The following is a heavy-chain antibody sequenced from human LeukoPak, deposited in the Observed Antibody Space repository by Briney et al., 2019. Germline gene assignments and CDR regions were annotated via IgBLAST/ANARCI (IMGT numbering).Heavy chain of an antibody. Sequence: GGPLRLSCAASGFTLSDYYMSRIRQAPGKGLEWVSYISSSGSTIYYADSVKGRFTISRDNAKNSLYLQMNSLRAEDTAVYYCARGGSEMATNPFDYWGQGTLVTVSS. CDR3: ARGGSEMATNPFDY. J-gene: IGHJ4*02. D-gene: IGHD5-24*01. CDR1: GFTLSDYY. V-gene: IGHV3-11*01. CDR2: ISSSGSTI.